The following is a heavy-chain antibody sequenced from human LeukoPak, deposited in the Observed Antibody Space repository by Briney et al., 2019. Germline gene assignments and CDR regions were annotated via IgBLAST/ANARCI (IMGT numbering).Heavy chain of an antibody. V-gene: IGHV1-58*01. CDR1: GFTFTSSA. Sequence: ASVKVSCKASGFTFTSSAVQWVRQARGQRLEWIGWIVVGSGNTNYAQKFQERVTITRDMSTSTAYMELSSLRSEDTAVYHCAADPHDYGDYVLGYWGQGTLVTVSS. CDR3: AADPHDYGDYVLGY. CDR2: IVVGSGNT. D-gene: IGHD4-17*01. J-gene: IGHJ4*02.